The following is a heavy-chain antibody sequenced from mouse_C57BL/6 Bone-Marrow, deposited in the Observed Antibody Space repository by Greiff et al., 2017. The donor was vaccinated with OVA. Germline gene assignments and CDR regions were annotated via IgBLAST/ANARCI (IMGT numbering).Heavy chain of an antibody. CDR3: ARSWFAD. CDR2: IHPNSGST. V-gene: IGHV1-64*01. Sequence: QVQLKQPGAELVKPGASVKLSCKASGYTFTSYWMHWVKQRPGQGLEWIGMIHPNSGSTNYNEKLQSKATLTVDKSSSTAYMQLSSLTSEDSAVYYCARSWFADWGQGTLVTVSA. J-gene: IGHJ3*01. CDR1: GYTFTSYW.